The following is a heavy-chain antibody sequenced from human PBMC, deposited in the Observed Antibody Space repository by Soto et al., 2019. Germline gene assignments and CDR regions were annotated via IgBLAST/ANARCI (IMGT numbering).Heavy chain of an antibody. V-gene: IGHV3-30*03. J-gene: IGHJ6*02. CDR3: ARDVGNYGPYYYGMAV. Sequence: SLILSCAASEFTFNTYAMHWVLQAPGKGLEWVAVIAYDGNDKYYAGSVKGRFAISRDNSKNALYLQMNTLRPEDTAMYYCARDVGNYGPYYYGMAVWGQGSMVTGSS. CDR1: EFTFNTYA. D-gene: IGHD4-17*01. CDR2: IAYDGNDK.